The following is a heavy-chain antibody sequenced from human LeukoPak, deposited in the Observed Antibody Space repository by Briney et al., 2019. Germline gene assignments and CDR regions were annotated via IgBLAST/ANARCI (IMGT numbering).Heavy chain of an antibody. D-gene: IGHD2-15*01. CDR3: AAAGKWSGGSPQEGVFYI. CDR1: GFTFSSYA. J-gene: IGHJ3*02. CDR2: ISYDGSNK. Sequence: GGSLRLSCAASGFTFSSYAMHWVRQAPGKGLEGVGVISYDGSNKYYADSVKGRFTISRDNSKNTLYLQMNSLRAEAAAVYYCAAAGKWSGGSPQEGVFYIRGQGTMAPVSS. V-gene: IGHV3-30-3*01.